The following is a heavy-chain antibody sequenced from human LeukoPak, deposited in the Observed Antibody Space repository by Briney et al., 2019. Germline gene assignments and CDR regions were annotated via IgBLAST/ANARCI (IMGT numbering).Heavy chain of an antibody. D-gene: IGHD1-14*01. J-gene: IGHJ4*02. V-gene: IGHV1-2*02. CDR1: GYTFTGYY. CDR3: AREVSNQTEYYFDY. Sequence: ASVKVSCRASGYTFTGYYMHWVRQAPGQGLEWIGWINPNSGGTNYAQKFQGRVTMTRDTSISTAYMELSRLRSDDTAVYYCAREVSNQTEYYFDYWGQGTLVTVSS. CDR2: INPNSGGT.